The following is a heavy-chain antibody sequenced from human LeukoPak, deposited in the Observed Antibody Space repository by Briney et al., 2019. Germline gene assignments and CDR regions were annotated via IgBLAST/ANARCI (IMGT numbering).Heavy chain of an antibody. CDR2: MNPNSGNT. D-gene: IGHD3-22*01. CDR3: ARDLSEYYDSSGYYHAPLYYFDY. CDR1: GYTFTSYD. Sequence: GASVKVSCKASGYTFTSYDINWVRQATGQGLEWMGWMNPNSGNTGYAQKFQGRVTMTRNTSINTAYMELSSLRSDDTAVYYCARDLSEYYDSSGYYHAPLYYFDYWGQGTLVTVSS. V-gene: IGHV1-8*01. J-gene: IGHJ4*02.